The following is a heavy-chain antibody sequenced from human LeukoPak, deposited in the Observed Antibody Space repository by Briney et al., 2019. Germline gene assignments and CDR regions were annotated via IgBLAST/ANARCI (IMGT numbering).Heavy chain of an antibody. CDR2: IVPILGIA. D-gene: IGHD3-3*01. J-gene: IGHJ3*02. V-gene: IGHV1-69*04. CDR1: GGTFSSCA. CDR3: ARGRQNYDFWSGYSHDAFDI. Sequence: SGKVSCKSSGGTFSSCANSLDRQAHGQGLELMGRIVPILGIANYAQKSQGRVTITADKSPSTAYMELSSLRSEDTDVYYCARGRQNYDFWSGYSHDAFDIWGQGTMVTVSS.